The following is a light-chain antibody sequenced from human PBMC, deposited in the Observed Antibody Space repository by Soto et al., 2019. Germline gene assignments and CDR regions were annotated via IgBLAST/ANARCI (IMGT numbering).Light chain of an antibody. CDR2: DAF. V-gene: IGKV3D-20*01. CDR1: QSVSSSY. CDR3: QQYGSSPQT. Sequence: EIVLTQSPATLSFSPGERATLSCGASQSVSSSYLAWYQQKPGLAPRLLIHDAFRRATGIPYRFSGSGCGTQLTISMSRVEPEDFAVYYCQQYGSSPQTFGHGTQLEIK. J-gene: IGKJ2*01.